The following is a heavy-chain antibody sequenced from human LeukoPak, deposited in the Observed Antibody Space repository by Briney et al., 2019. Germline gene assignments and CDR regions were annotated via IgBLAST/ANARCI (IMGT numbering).Heavy chain of an antibody. J-gene: IGHJ4*02. V-gene: IGHV4-34*01. D-gene: IGHD6-19*01. CDR1: GGSFSGYY. Sequence: ETLXLTXAXYGGSFSGYYWSWIRQPPGKGLEWIGEINHSGSTNYNPSLKSRVTISVDTSKNQFSLKLSSVTAADTAVYYCARRRNSSGWYGFLFDYWGQGTLVTVSS. CDR2: INHSGST. CDR3: ARRRNSSGWYGFLFDY.